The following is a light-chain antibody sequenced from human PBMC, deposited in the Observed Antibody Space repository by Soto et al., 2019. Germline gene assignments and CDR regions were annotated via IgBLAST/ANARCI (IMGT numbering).Light chain of an antibody. V-gene: IGLV2-14*03. J-gene: IGLJ1*01. CDR3: SSYTGGSTSYV. Sequence: QSALTQPASVSGSPGQSIIISCTGTSSDVGAYKYVSWHQQHPGKAPKLMIYDVSDRPSGVSDRFSGSKSGNTASLTISGLQAEDEADYYCSSYTGGSTSYVFGTGTKVTVL. CDR2: DVS. CDR1: SSDVGAYKY.